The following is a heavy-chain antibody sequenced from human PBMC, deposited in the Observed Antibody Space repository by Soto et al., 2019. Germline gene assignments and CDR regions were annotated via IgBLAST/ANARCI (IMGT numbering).Heavy chain of an antibody. D-gene: IGHD6-19*01. J-gene: IGHJ4*02. Sequence: QVQLVESGGGVVQPGRSLRLSCAASGFTFSSYAMHWVRQAPGKGLEWVAVISYDGSNKYYADSVKGRFTISRDNSKNALYLQMDSLRAEATSVYYCAREGEIAVAGTSRWVKRPFDYWGQGTLVTVSS. CDR1: GFTFSSYA. CDR3: AREGEIAVAGTSRWVKRPFDY. V-gene: IGHV3-30-3*01. CDR2: ISYDGSNK.